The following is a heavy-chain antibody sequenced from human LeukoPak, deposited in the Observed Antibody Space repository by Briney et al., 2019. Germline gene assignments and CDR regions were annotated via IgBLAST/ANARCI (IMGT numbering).Heavy chain of an antibody. Sequence: SVKVSCKASGGTFSSYAISWVRQAPGQGLEWMGGIIPIFGTANYAQKFQGRVTITADESTSTAYMELSSLRSEDTAVYYCARSEGDGYVYFDYWGQGTLVTVSS. CDR2: IIPIFGTA. D-gene: IGHD5-24*01. CDR1: GGTFSSYA. CDR3: ARSEGDGYVYFDY. V-gene: IGHV1-69*13. J-gene: IGHJ4*02.